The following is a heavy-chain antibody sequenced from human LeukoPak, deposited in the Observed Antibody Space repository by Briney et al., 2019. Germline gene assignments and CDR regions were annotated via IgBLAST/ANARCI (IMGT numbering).Heavy chain of an antibody. V-gene: IGHV3-74*01. CDR3: AREASAVFDY. CDR2: INRDGSTT. Sequence: QAGGSLRLSCAASAFTLNNYWMHWVRQAPGKGLVWVSRINRDGSTTDYADSVKGRFTISRDNAKNTLYLQMNSLGAGDTAVYYCAREASAVFDYWGQGTLVTVSS. D-gene: IGHD6-13*01. CDR1: AFTLNNYW. J-gene: IGHJ4*02.